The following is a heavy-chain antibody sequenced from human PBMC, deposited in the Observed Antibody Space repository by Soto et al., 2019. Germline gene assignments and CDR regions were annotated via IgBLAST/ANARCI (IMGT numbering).Heavy chain of an antibody. J-gene: IGHJ6*02. V-gene: IGHV3-33*01. CDR1: GFTFSSYG. D-gene: IGHD3-9*01. CDR2: IWYDGSNK. Sequence: GGSLRLSCAASGFTFSSYGMHWVRQAPGKGLEWVAVIWYDGSNKYYADSVKGRFTISRDNSKNTLYLQMNSLRAEDTAVYYCARDFVSGTDYDSRYYYYGMDVWGQGTTVTVSS. CDR3: ARDFVSGTDYDSRYYYYGMDV.